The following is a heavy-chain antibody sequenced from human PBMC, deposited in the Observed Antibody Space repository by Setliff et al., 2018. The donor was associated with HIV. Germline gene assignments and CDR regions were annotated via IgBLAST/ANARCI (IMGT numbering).Heavy chain of an antibody. CDR2: IYHSGST. V-gene: IGHV4-38-2*01. J-gene: IGHJ3*02. CDR3: ARSRPFFDI. CDR1: GYSISSGYY. Sequence: SETLSLTCAVSGYSISSGYYWGWIRQPPGKGLEWIGNIYHSGSTYYNPSLKSRVTISVDTSKNQFSLKLSSVTAADTAVYYCARSRPFFDIWGQGTMVTVSS.